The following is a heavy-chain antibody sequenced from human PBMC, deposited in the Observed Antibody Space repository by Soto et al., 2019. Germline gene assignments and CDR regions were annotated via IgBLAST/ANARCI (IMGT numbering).Heavy chain of an antibody. D-gene: IGHD5-12*01. Sequence: GEALKISWKGSGYSFNQFWNGWVRQMARIGLEWMGIIYPGDSDTRYSPSFQGQVTISADKSISTAYLQWSSLKASDTAMYYCARHQADSGYDGDAFDIWGQGTMVTVSS. CDR2: IYPGDSDT. CDR3: ARHQADSGYDGDAFDI. J-gene: IGHJ3*02. V-gene: IGHV5-51*01. CDR1: GYSFNQFW.